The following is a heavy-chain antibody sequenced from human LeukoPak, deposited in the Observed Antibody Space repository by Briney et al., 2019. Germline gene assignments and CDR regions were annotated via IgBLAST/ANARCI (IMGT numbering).Heavy chain of an antibody. Sequence: GGSLRLSCTGSGYTFGDYAMSWVRQSPGKGLEWVSLIRSKAFGGATEYAASVKGRFTISRDDSKSIAYLQMNSLRTEDTAMYYCTRDGGTLDYWGQGTLVTVSS. CDR2: IRSKAFGGAT. CDR3: TRDGGTLDY. CDR1: GYTFGDYA. D-gene: IGHD3-16*01. V-gene: IGHV3-49*04. J-gene: IGHJ4*02.